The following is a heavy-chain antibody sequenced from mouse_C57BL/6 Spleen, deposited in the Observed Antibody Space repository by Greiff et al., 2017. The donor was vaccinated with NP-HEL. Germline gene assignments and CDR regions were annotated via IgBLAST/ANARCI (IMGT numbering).Heavy chain of an antibody. CDR3: ARRGGNYGFAY. CDR2: IDPSDSYT. V-gene: IGHV1-50*01. J-gene: IGHJ3*01. Sequence: QVQLQQPGAELVKPGASVKLSCKASGYTFTSYWMQWVKQRPGQGLEWIGEIDPSDSYTNYNQKFKGKATLTVDTSSSTAYMQLSSLTSEDSAVYYCARRGGNYGFAYWGKGTLVTVSA. CDR1: GYTFTSYW. D-gene: IGHD2-1*01.